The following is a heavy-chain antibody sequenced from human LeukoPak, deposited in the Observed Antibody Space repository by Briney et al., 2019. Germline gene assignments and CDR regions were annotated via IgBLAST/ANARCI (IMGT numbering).Heavy chain of an antibody. CDR1: GFIFSSYG. CDR3: AKGPGYSSGWYDDYFDY. J-gene: IGHJ4*02. Sequence: GGSLRLSCAASGFIFSSYGMHWVRQAPGKGLEWVAFIRYDGSNKYYADSVKGRFTISRDNSKNTLYLQMNSLRAEDTAVYYCAKGPGYSSGWYDDYFDYWGQGTLVTVSS. CDR2: IRYDGSNK. D-gene: IGHD6-19*01. V-gene: IGHV3-30*02.